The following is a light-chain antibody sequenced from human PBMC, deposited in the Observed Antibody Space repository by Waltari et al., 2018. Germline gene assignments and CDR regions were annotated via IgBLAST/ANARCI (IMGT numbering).Light chain of an antibody. Sequence: SYVVTQPPSVSVAPGQTARITCAGDKIGSQSVHWYQQKPGQAPVLVIYDDTDRPSGIPERFSGSSSGNTATLTIRRVEAGDEADCYSQVWDSSSDPLFGVGTKLTVL. V-gene: IGLV3-21*02. CDR1: KIGSQS. CDR2: DDT. J-gene: IGLJ2*01. CDR3: QVWDSSSDPL.